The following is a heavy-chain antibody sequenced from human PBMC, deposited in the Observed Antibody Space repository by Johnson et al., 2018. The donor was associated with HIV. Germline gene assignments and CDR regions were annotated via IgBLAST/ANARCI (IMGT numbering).Heavy chain of an antibody. Sequence: QVQLVESGGGVVQPGRSLRLSCAASGFTFSSYAMHWVRQAPGKGLEWVAVISYDGSNKYYADSVKGRFTISRDNSKNTLYLQMNSLRAEDTAVYYCAREGERLVPSLDIWGQGTMVTVSS. J-gene: IGHJ3*02. V-gene: IGHV3-30-3*01. CDR3: AREGERLVPSLDI. CDR2: ISYDGSNK. D-gene: IGHD6-19*01. CDR1: GFTFSSYA.